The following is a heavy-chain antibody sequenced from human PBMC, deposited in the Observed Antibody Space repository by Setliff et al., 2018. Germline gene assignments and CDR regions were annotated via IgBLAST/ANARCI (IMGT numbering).Heavy chain of an antibody. CDR3: ARMSGFQYMDV. Sequence: LSLTCTVSGDSISSRRNYWGWFRQSAGKGLEWIGQIYTSWSTNYNPSLKSRVTISLDTSNNQFSLSLSSVTAADTAVYYCARMSGFQYMDVWGKGTTVTVSS. CDR2: IYTSWST. J-gene: IGHJ6*04. V-gene: IGHV4-61*09. D-gene: IGHD6-25*01. CDR1: GDSISSRRNY.